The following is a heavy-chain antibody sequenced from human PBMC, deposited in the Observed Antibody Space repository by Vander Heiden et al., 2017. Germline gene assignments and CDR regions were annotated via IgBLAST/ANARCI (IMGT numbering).Heavy chain of an antibody. Sequence: QVQLVQSGAEVKKPGASVKVSCKVCGYTLTELSMHWVRQAPGKGLEWMGGFDPEDGETIYAQKFQGRVTMTEDTSTDTAYMELSSLRSEDTAVYYCATDRGGDYDFWSGYPLPLYWGQGTLVTVSS. V-gene: IGHV1-24*01. CDR2: FDPEDGET. CDR3: ATDRGGDYDFWSGYPLPLY. D-gene: IGHD3-3*01. J-gene: IGHJ4*02. CDR1: GYTLTELS.